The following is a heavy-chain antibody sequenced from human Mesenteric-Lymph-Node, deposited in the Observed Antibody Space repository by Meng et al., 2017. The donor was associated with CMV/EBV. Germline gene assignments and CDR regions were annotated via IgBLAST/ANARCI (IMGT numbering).Heavy chain of an antibody. V-gene: IGHV3-21*01. CDR3: ARDCGASCYNY. Sequence: GGSLRLSCAASGFTFSSFTMNWVRQAPGKGLEWVSSISRSSIYIYYADSVKGRFTISRDNAKESVYLQMNSLRAEDTGVYYCARDCGASCYNYWGQGALVTVSS. CDR1: GFTFSSFT. CDR2: ISRSSIYI. J-gene: IGHJ4*02. D-gene: IGHD2-2*02.